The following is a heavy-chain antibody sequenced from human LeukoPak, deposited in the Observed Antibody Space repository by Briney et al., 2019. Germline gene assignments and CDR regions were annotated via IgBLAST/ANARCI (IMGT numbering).Heavy chain of an antibody. J-gene: IGHJ4*02. Sequence: PSETLSLTCTVSGGSVSSGSYYWSWIRQPPGKGLEWIGYIYYSGSTNYNPSLKSRVTISVDTSKNQFSLKLSSVTAADTAVYYCARGSTGGYGDFWGQGTLVTVSP. CDR1: GGSVSSGSYY. D-gene: IGHD2-8*02. CDR2: IYYSGST. CDR3: ARGSTGGYGDF. V-gene: IGHV4-61*01.